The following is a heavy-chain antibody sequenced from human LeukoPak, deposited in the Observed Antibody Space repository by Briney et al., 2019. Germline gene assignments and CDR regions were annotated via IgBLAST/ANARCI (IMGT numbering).Heavy chain of an antibody. CDR2: IYYSGST. V-gene: IGHV4-59*08. CDR1: GGSFSGYY. CDR3: ARQLDYFDY. J-gene: IGHJ4*02. Sequence: SETLSLTCAVYGGSFSGYYWSWIRQPPGKGLEWIGYIYYSGSTNYNPSLKSRVTISVDTSRNQFSLKLSSVTAADTAVYYCARQLDYFDYWGQGTLVTVSS. D-gene: IGHD1-1*01.